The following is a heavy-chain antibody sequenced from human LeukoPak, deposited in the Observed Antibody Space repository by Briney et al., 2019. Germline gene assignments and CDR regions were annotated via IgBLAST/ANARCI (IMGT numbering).Heavy chain of an antibody. D-gene: IGHD3-10*01. CDR3: AKVPTVGVIIRSYYFDY. CDR2: ISGSGGST. CDR1: GFPFSDYY. V-gene: IGHV3-23*01. Sequence: GSLRLSCAASGFPFSDYYMSLIRQAPGKGLEWVSAISGSGGSTYYADSVKGRFTISRDNSKNTLYLQMNSLRAEDTAVYYCAKVPTVGVIIRSYYFDYWGQGTLVTVSS. J-gene: IGHJ4*02.